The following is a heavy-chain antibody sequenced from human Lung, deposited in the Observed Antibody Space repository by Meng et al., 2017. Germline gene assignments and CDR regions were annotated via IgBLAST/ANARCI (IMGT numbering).Heavy chain of an antibody. CDR3: ARVILWGAYYYYGMDV. CDR2: IYHSGST. D-gene: IGHD3-16*01. CDR1: GGSTSSSNW. V-gene: IGHV4-4*02. J-gene: IGHJ6*02. Sequence: SETLSPTCAVSGGSTSSSNWWSWVRQPPGKGLEWIGEIYHSGSTNYNPSLKSRVTISVDKSKNQFSLKLSSVTAADTAVYYCARVILWGAYYYYGMDVWGQGTTVTVSS.